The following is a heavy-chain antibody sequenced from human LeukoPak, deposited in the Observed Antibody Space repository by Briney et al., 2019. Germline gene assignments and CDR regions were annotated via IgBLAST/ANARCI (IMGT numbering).Heavy chain of an antibody. CDR3: ARDLTAALPVY. J-gene: IGHJ4*02. V-gene: IGHV1-2*02. D-gene: IGHD6-13*01. CDR2: INPKRGGT. Sequence: ASVKVSCKASGYTFTGYYMHWVRQAPGQGLEWMGWINPKRGGTKYAQKFQGRVTMTRDTSISTAYMELSSLRSDDTAVYYCARDLTAALPVYWGQGTLVTVSS. CDR1: GYTFTGYY.